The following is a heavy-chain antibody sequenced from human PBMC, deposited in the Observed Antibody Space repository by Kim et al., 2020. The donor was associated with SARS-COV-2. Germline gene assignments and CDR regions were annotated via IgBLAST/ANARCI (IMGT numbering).Heavy chain of an antibody. CDR3: ARTQTRVIYDSYYYYGMDV. D-gene: IGHD3-22*01. CDR2: IYHSGST. CDR1: GGSISSSNW. Sequence: SETLSLTCAVSGGSISSSNWWSWVRQPPGKGLEWIGEIYHSGSTNYNPSLKSRVTISVDKSKNQFSLKLSSVTAADTAVYYCARTQTRVIYDSYYYYGMDVWGQGTTVTVSS. V-gene: IGHV4-4*02. J-gene: IGHJ6*02.